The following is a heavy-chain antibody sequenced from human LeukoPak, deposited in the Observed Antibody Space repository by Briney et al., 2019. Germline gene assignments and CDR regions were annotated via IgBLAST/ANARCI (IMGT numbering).Heavy chain of an antibody. D-gene: IGHD1-26*01. CDR2: ISGSGGST. CDR1: GFTFSSYA. Sequence: PGGSLRLSCAASGFTFSSYAMSWVRQAPGKGLEWVSVISGSGGSTYYADSVRGRFTISRDNSKNTLSLQMNSLRAEDTAVYYCAKDLHSGTYSVAFDIWGQGTMVTVSS. V-gene: IGHV3-23*01. CDR3: AKDLHSGTYSVAFDI. J-gene: IGHJ3*02.